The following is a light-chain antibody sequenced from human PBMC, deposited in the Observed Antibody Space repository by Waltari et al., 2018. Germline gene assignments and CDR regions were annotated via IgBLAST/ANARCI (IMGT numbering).Light chain of an antibody. Sequence: DIVMTQSPDSLAVSLGERATINCTSSQRVLYSSNNKNYLAWYKQKPGQPPKLLIYWASTRESGVPDRFSGSGSGTDFTLTISSLQAEDVAVYYCQQYYSTPPWTFGQGTKVEIK. CDR1: QRVLYSSNNKNY. J-gene: IGKJ1*01. CDR2: WAS. CDR3: QQYYSTPPWT. V-gene: IGKV4-1*01.